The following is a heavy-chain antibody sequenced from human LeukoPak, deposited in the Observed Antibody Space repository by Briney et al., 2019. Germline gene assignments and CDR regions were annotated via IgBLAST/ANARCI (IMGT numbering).Heavy chain of an antibody. D-gene: IGHD5-18*01. Sequence: PSETLSLTCTVSGGSISSSSYYWGWIRQPPGKGLEWIGSIYYSGSTYYNPSLKSRVTMPVDTSKNQFSLKLSSVTAADTAVYYCARQRGYNSGDYWGQGTLVTVSS. CDR3: ARQRGYNSGDY. J-gene: IGHJ4*02. V-gene: IGHV4-39*01. CDR1: GGSISSSSYY. CDR2: IYYSGST.